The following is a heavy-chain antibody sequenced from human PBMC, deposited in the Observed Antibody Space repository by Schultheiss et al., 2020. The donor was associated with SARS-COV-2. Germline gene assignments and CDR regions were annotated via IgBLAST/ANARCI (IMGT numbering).Heavy chain of an antibody. CDR3: ASSGSTVAGTQLDY. CDR2: ISSSSSTI. Sequence: GGSLRLSCTASGFTFGDYAMSWFRQAPGKGLEWVSYISSSSSTIYYADSVKGRFTISRDNAKNTLYLQMNSLRAEDTAVYYCASSGSTVAGTQLDYWGQGTLVTVSS. CDR1: GFTFGDYA. V-gene: IGHV3-48*04. J-gene: IGHJ4*02. D-gene: IGHD6-19*01.